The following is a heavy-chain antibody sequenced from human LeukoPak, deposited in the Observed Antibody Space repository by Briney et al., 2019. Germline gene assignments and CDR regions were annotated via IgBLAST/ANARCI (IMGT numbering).Heavy chain of an antibody. CDR1: GFTFSSYS. CDR2: ISSSSSYI. CDR3: ASPHGSGWGGIDY. D-gene: IGHD3-10*01. J-gene: IGHJ4*02. Sequence: GGSLRLSCAASGFTFSSYSMNWVRQAPGKGLEWVSSISSSSSYIYYADSVKGRFTISRYNAKNSLYLQMNSLRAEDTAVYYCASPHGSGWGGIDYWGQGTLVTVSS. V-gene: IGHV3-21*01.